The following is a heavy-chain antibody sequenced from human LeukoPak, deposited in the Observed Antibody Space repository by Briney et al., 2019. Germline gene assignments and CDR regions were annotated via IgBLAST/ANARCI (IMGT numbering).Heavy chain of an antibody. CDR3: ARDESFYGSGRYY. D-gene: IGHD3-10*01. CDR2: IYSGGST. V-gene: IGHV3-53*01. Sequence: PRGSPRHSRAASGFTVSSNYMSWGRPAPRKGLEWVSVIYSGGSTYYTYSVKRRFTISRDNSKITLYLQMNSLRAEDTAVYYCARDESFYGSGRYYWGQGTLVTVSS. CDR1: GFTVSSNY. J-gene: IGHJ4*02.